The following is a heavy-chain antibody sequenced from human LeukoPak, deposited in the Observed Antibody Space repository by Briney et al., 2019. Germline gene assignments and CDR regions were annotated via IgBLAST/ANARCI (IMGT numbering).Heavy chain of an antibody. CDR1: GGTFSSYA. D-gene: IGHD1-26*01. Sequence: SVKVSCKASGGTFSSYAISWVRQAPGQGLEWMGGIIPIFGTANYAQKFQGRVTITTDESTSTAYMELSSLRSEDTAVCYCARVAQVGATTWFDPWGQGTLVTVSS. V-gene: IGHV1-69*05. J-gene: IGHJ5*02. CDR3: ARVAQVGATTWFDP. CDR2: IIPIFGTA.